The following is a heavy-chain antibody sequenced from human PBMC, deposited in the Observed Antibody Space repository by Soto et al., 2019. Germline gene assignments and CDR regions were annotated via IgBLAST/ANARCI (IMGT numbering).Heavy chain of an antibody. D-gene: IGHD3-16*01. CDR1: GGSIRSYY. CDR2: NYYSGST. J-gene: IGHJ5*02. Sequence: QVQLHESGPGLVKPSETLSLTCTVPGGSIRSYYWNWIRAPPGKGLEWIGHNYYSGSTNYSPALKSRGTRAVATSNNQFSLKLSSVTAADTAIYYCAKYLSSTAGWFDPWGHGTLVTVSS. V-gene: IGHV4-59*01. CDR3: AKYLSSTAGWFDP.